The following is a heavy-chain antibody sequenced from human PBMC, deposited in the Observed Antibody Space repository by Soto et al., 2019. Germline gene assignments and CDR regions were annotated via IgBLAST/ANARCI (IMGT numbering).Heavy chain of an antibody. V-gene: IGHV3-23*01. J-gene: IGHJ4*02. CDR1: GFTFNNYV. CDR3: ARPRDGHNLIDY. D-gene: IGHD1-1*01. Sequence: EVRLLESGGGLVQPGGSLRLSCVASGFTFNNYVMNWVRLAPGKGLEWVSGITATGDNTYYTDSVKGRFAISRDNSRNTLYLQMNSLRAEDTAVYYCARPRDGHNLIDYWGQGTLVTVSS. CDR2: ITATGDNT.